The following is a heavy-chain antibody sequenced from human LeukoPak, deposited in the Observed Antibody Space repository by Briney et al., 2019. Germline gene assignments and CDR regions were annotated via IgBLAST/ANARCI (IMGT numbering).Heavy chain of an antibody. J-gene: IGHJ4*02. D-gene: IGHD6-19*01. CDR1: GFTFSSYG. V-gene: IGHV3-33*01. Sequence: GRPLRLSCAASGFTFSSYGMHWVRQAPGKGLEWVAVIWYDGSNKYYADSVKGRFTISRDNSKNTLYLQMNSLRAEDTAVYYCARAPVAGTYYFDYWGQGTLVTVSS. CDR2: IWYDGSNK. CDR3: ARAPVAGTYYFDY.